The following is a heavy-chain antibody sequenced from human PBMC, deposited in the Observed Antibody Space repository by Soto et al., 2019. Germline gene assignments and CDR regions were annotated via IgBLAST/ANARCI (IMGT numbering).Heavy chain of an antibody. Sequence: TGGSLRLSCAASGFTFSSYAMHWVRQAPGKGLEWVAVISYDGSNKYYADSVKGRFTISRDNSKNTLYLQMNSLRAEDTAVYYCARPNPPDIVVVVAANDWFDPWGQGTLVTVSS. V-gene: IGHV3-30-3*01. CDR3: ARPNPPDIVVVVAANDWFDP. CDR1: GFTFSSYA. CDR2: ISYDGSNK. D-gene: IGHD2-15*01. J-gene: IGHJ5*02.